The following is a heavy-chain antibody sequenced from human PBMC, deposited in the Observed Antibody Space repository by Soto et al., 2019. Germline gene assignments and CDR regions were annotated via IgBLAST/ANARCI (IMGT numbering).Heavy chain of an antibody. V-gene: IGHV4-59*01. J-gene: IGHJ4*02. CDR1: GGSISSYY. D-gene: IGHD5-12*01. CDR2: IYYSGST. Sequence: SLTCTVSGGSISSYYWSWIRQPPGKGLEWIGYIYYSGSTNYNPSLKSRVTISVDTSKNQFSLKLSSVTAADTAVYYCASWRDGYNPGLDYWGQGTLVTVSS. CDR3: ASWRDGYNPGLDY.